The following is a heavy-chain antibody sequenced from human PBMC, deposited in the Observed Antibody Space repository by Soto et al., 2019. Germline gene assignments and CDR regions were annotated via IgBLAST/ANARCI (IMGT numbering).Heavy chain of an antibody. CDR1: GYTFTSYG. J-gene: IGHJ4*02. V-gene: IGHV1-18*04. CDR3: ARVRDPTPYDLLTGYYPKAFDY. D-gene: IGHD3-9*01. Sequence: ASVKVSCKASGYTFTSYGISWVRQAPGQGLEWMGWISAYNGNTNYAQKLQGRVTMTTDTSTSTAYMELRSLRSDDTAVYYCARVRDPTPYDLLTGYYPKAFDYWGQGTLVTVSS. CDR2: ISAYNGNT.